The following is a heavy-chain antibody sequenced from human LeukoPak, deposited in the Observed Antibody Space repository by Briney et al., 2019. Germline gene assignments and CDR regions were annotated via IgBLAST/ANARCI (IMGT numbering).Heavy chain of an antibody. J-gene: IGHJ4*02. D-gene: IGHD3-22*01. CDR2: IYSGGST. Sequence: PGGSLRLSCAASGFTVSSNYMSWVRQAPGKGLEWVSVIYSGGSTYYADSVKGRFTISRDNSKNTLYLQMNSLRAEDTAVYYCARVGGDDSTGHYSVDYWGQGTLVTVSS. CDR3: ARVGGDDSTGHYSVDY. CDR1: GFTVSSNY. V-gene: IGHV3-53*01.